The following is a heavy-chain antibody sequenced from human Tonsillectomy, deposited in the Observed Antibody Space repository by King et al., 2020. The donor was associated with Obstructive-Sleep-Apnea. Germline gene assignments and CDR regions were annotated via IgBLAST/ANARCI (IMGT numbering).Heavy chain of an antibody. Sequence: QLVQSGAEVKKPGSSVKVSCKAPGGTFSSYAISWVRQAPGQGLEWMGGIIPIFGTANYAQKFQGRVTITADESTSTAYMELSSLRSEDTAVYYCARGTYYYDSSGPRQDYFDYWGQGTLVTVSS. CDR3: ARGTYYYDSSGPRQDYFDY. V-gene: IGHV1-69*01. D-gene: IGHD3-22*01. CDR2: IIPIFGTA. J-gene: IGHJ4*02. CDR1: GGTFSSYA.